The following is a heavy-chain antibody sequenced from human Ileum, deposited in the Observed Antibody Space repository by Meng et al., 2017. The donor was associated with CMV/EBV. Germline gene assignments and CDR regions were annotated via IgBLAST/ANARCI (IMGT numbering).Heavy chain of an antibody. CDR3: ARGGVGYSYGQYYQYYGLDV. J-gene: IGHJ6*02. CDR2: IYSNGST. Sequence: GSLRLSCIVSGGSVTSRVYNWNWIRQSPGKGLEWIGYIYSNGSTDYNSSLKSRVIILVDTSKNQFSLQVGSVTAADTAVYYCARGGVGYSYGQYYQYYGLDVWGQGTAVTGSS. D-gene: IGHD5-18*01. V-gene: IGHV4-61*08. CDR1: GGSVTSRVYN.